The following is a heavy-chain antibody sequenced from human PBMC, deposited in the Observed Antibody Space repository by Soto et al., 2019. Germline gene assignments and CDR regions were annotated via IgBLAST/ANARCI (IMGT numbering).Heavy chain of an antibody. CDR1: GGTFSSYA. CDR3: ARGLPAYCGGDCYLDNWFDP. CDR2: IIPIFGTA. D-gene: IGHD2-21*02. V-gene: IGHV1-69*01. J-gene: IGHJ5*02. Sequence: QVQLVQSGAEVKKPGSSVKVSCKASGGTFSSYAISWVRQAPGQGLEWMGGIIPIFGTANYAQKFQGRVTITADESTSTAYMELSSLRSEDTAVYYCARGLPAYCGGDCYLDNWFDPWGQGTLVTVSS.